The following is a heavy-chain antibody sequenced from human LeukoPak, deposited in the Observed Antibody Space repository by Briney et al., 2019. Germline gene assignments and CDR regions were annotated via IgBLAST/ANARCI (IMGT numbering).Heavy chain of an antibody. Sequence: GGSLRLSCAASGFTFSGYSMNWVRQAPGKGLEWISYISSSSSSIYYADSVKGRFTISRDNAQNSLYLQMNSLRAEDTAIYYCVRDRGTYRPIDYWGQGTLVTVSS. D-gene: IGHD1-26*01. V-gene: IGHV3-48*04. CDR2: ISSSSSSI. CDR1: GFTFSGYS. J-gene: IGHJ4*02. CDR3: VRDRGTYRPIDY.